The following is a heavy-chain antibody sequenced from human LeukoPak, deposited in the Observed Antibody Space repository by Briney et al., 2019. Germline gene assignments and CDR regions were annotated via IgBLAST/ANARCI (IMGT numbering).Heavy chain of an antibody. CDR3: ATQIAADNWFDP. J-gene: IGHJ5*02. CDR2: IYYSGGT. Sequence: SETLSLTCTVSGGSISSSSYYWGWIRQPPGKGLEWIGSIYYSGGTYYNPSLKSRVTISVDTSKNQFSLKLSSVTAADTAVYYCATQIAADNWFDPWGQGTLVTVSS. D-gene: IGHD6-6*01. CDR1: GGSISSSSYY. V-gene: IGHV4-39*07.